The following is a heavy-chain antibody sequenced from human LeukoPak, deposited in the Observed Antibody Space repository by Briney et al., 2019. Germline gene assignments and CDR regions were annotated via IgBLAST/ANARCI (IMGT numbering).Heavy chain of an antibody. J-gene: IGHJ4*02. CDR2: IKQDGSEK. Sequence: GGSLRLSCAASGFTFSSYWMSWVRQAPGKGLEWVANIKQDGSEKYYVDSVKGRFTISRDNAKNSLYLQMNSLRAEDTAVYYCARGKYDSSGYPLLGFDYWGRGTLVTVSS. D-gene: IGHD3-22*01. CDR1: GFTFSSYW. CDR3: ARGKYDSSGYPLLGFDY. V-gene: IGHV3-7*01.